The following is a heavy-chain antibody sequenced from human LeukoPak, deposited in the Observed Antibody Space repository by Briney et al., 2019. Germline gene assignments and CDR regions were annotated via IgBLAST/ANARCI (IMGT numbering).Heavy chain of an antibody. D-gene: IGHD3-22*01. Sequence: SETLSLTCAVYGGSFSGYYWSWIRQPPGKGLEWIGEINHSGSTNYNPSLKSRVTISVDTSKDQFSLKLSSVTAADTAVYYCARVSYYDSSGYYGWGQGTLVTVSS. CDR1: GGSFSGYY. CDR3: ARVSYYDSSGYYG. V-gene: IGHV4-34*01. J-gene: IGHJ4*02. CDR2: INHSGST.